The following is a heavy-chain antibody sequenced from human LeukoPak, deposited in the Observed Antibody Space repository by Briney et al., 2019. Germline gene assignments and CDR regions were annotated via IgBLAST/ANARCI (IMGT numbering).Heavy chain of an antibody. CDR2: ISSSSSYI. J-gene: IGHJ4*02. CDR1: GFTFSSYS. Sequence: PGGSLRLSCAASGFTFSSYSMNWVRQAPGKGLEWVSSISSSSSYIYYADSVKGRFTISRDNAKNSLYLQMNSLRAEDMAVYYCARGEHLYYFDYWGQGTLVTVSS. CDR3: ARGEHLYYFDY. V-gene: IGHV3-21*01.